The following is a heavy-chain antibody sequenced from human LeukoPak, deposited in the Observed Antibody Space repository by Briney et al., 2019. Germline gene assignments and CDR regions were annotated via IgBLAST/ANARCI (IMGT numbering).Heavy chain of an antibody. CDR1: GFTFSSYA. D-gene: IGHD3-22*01. J-gene: IGHJ4*02. Sequence: GGSLRLSCAASGFTFSSYAMSWVRQAPGKGLEWVSAISGSGGSTYYADSVKGRFTISRDDSKNTLYLQMNSLRAEDTAVYYCAEPEGGYYDIRPDWGQGTLVTVSS. V-gene: IGHV3-23*01. CDR2: ISGSGGST. CDR3: AEPEGGYYDIRPD.